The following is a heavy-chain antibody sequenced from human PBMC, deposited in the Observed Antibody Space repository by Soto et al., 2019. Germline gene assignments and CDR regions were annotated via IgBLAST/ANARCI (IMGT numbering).Heavy chain of an antibody. Sequence: SETLSLTCSVSGDVISIYYCGWVRQPPGKGPEWIGYTHYSGSTNNNPSRKSRVTISVDTAKNQCSLKLSSVTAVKTAIYSCAHRRHGDYGPFFDYWGQGTPVTVSS. J-gene: IGHJ4*02. CDR1: GDVISIYY. V-gene: IGHV4-59*13. D-gene: IGHD4-17*01. CDR3: AHRRHGDYGPFFDY. CDR2: THYSGST.